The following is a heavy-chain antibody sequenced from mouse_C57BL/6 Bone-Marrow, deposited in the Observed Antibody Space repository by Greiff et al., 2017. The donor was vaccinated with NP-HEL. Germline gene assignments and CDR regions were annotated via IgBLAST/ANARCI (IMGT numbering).Heavy chain of an antibody. CDR3: ERRGWNWHWDFDV. Sequence: VQLQQSGPELVKPGASVKISCKASGYSFTDYNMNWVKQSHGKSLEWIGVINPNYGTTSYNQKFKGKATLTVDQSSSTAYMLLNSLTSEDSAVYYCERRGWNWHWDFDVWGTGTTVTVSS. V-gene: IGHV1-39*01. CDR1: GYSFTDYN. CDR2: INPNYGTT. D-gene: IGHD4-1*01. J-gene: IGHJ1*03.